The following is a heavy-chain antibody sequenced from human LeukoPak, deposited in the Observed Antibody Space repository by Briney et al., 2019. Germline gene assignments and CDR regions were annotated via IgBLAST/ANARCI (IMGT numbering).Heavy chain of an antibody. CDR3: ATSLMAGSDFDY. CDR2: IYYSGST. J-gene: IGHJ4*02. D-gene: IGHD2-8*01. V-gene: IGHV4-59*01. CDR1: GGSISSYY. Sequence: SETLSLTCTVSGGSISSYYWSWIRQPPGKGLEWIGYIYYSGSTNYNPSLKSRVTISVDTSKNQFSLKLSSVTAADTAVYYCATSLMAGSDFDYWGQGTLVTVSS.